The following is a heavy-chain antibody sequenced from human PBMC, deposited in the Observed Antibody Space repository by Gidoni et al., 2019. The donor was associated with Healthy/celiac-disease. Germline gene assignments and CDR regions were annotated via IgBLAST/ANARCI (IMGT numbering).Heavy chain of an antibody. J-gene: IGHJ6*02. V-gene: IGHV3-13*01. CDR1: GFPFSRYA. D-gene: IGHD3-16*02. Sequence: EVPLVESGGGLVQPGGSLRLSCAASGFPFSRYAMHWVRQATGKGLGWVSAIGTAGDTYYPGSVKGRFTISRENAKNSLYLQMNSLRAGDTAVYYCARGGIVRGAAPYVWGSYRWNGMDVWGQGTTVTVSS. CDR2: IGTAGDT. CDR3: ARGGIVRGAAPYVWGSYRWNGMDV.